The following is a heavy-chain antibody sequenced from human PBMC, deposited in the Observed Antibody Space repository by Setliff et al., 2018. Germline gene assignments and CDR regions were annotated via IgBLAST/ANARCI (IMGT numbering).Heavy chain of an antibody. Sequence: GGSLRLSCAASGFTFSTYSMHWVRQVPGKGLVWVARISNDGTRTNYADSVQGRITISRDNTKNTSYLQMESLRAEDTAVYYCARTCSGSGCYAGLESWGQGTPVTVSS. CDR2: ISNDGTRT. D-gene: IGHD2-15*01. V-gene: IGHV3-74*01. CDR1: GFTFSTYS. CDR3: ARTCSGSGCYAGLES. J-gene: IGHJ4*02.